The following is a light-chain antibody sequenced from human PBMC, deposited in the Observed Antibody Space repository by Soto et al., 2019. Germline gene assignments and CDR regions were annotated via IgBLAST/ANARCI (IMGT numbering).Light chain of an antibody. V-gene: IGKV1-39*01. J-gene: IGKJ1*01. CDR1: QSISAY. CDR3: QQTYTSPVT. CDR2: FAS. Sequence: DIPMTQSPSSLSASIGDRVFITCRASQSISAYLNWYQQKPGKAPKLLISFASTLQTGVPSRFSGGGSGTDFTLAISSLQPDDFATYYCQQTYTSPVTFGQGTKVEIK.